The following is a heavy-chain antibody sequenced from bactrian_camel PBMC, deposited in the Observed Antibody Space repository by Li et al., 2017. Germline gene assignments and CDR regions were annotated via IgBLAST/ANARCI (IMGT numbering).Heavy chain of an antibody. CDR2: IVRDGTT. CDR1: GYTYNVYC. D-gene: IGHD2*01. CDR3: AAGLAYCSGGYWLAQDEYRH. V-gene: IGHV3S63*01. J-gene: IGHJ4*01. Sequence: HVQLVESGGGSVQAGGSLRLSCAASGYTYNVYCMGWFRQAAGQEREGVAFIVRDGTTTYADSLEGRFTISKDNANNILYLQMNSLKPEDTAMYYCAAGLAYCSGGYWLAQDEYRHWGQGTQVTVS.